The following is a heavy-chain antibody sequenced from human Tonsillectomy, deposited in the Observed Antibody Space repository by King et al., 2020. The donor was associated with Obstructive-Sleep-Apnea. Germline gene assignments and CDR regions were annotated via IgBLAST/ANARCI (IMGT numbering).Heavy chain of an antibody. J-gene: IGHJ4*02. CDR2: IDPSDSYT. CDR3: ARNTLVYCDRSSGYAVDS. CDR1: GYSFTTYW. Sequence: EVQLVQSGAEVKKPGESLRISCKGSGYSFTTYWISWVRQMPGKGLEWMGKIDPSDSYTNYSPSFQGHVTISADKSINTAYLQWSSLKSSDTAIYYCARNTLVYCDRSSGYAVDSWGQGTLVSVSS. D-gene: IGHD2-2*01. V-gene: IGHV5-10-1*01.